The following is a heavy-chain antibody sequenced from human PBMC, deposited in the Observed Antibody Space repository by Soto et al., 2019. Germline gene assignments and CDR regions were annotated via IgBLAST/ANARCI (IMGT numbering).Heavy chain of an antibody. D-gene: IGHD2-2*01. Sequence: GGSLRLSCAASGFTFSSYAMSWVRQAPGKGLEWVSAISGSGGSTYYADSVKGRFTISRDNSKNTLYLQMNSLRAEDTDVYYCAKDRDCSSTSCYRYFDYWGQGTLVTVSS. CDR1: GFTFSSYA. J-gene: IGHJ4*02. V-gene: IGHV3-23*01. CDR2: ISGSGGST. CDR3: AKDRDCSSTSCYRYFDY.